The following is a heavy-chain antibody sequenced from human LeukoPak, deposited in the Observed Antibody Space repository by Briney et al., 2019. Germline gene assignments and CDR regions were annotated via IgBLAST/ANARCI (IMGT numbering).Heavy chain of an antibody. Sequence: ASVKVSCNASGYTFTNYYTHWVRQAPGQGLEWMGIINPSGGSTSYAQKFQGRVTMTRDTSTSTVYMELSSLRSEDTAVYYCAREVVVPAAIRLRYYYGMDVWGQGTTVTVSS. D-gene: IGHD2-2*01. CDR3: AREVVVPAAIRLRYYYGMDV. CDR1: GYTFTNYY. J-gene: IGHJ6*02. V-gene: IGHV1-46*01. CDR2: INPSGGST.